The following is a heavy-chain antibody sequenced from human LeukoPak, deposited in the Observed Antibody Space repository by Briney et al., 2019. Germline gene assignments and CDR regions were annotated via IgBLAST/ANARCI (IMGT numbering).Heavy chain of an antibody. J-gene: IGHJ5*02. D-gene: IGHD3-22*01. Sequence: SETLSLTCTVSGYSIRSGYYRGWVRQPPGKGLEWIGSIYHSGSTYYNPSLKSRVTISVDTSKNQFSLKLNSVTAADTAVYYCARVEYYYDSSGSNWFDPWGQGTLVAVSS. CDR2: IYHSGST. CDR3: ARVEYYYDSSGSNWFDP. CDR1: GYSIRSGYY. V-gene: IGHV4-38-2*02.